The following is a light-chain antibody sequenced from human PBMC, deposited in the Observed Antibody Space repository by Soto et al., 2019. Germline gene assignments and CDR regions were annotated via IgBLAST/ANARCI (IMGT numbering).Light chain of an antibody. Sequence: EMVLTHSPCTLAASPTERATLSSGVSQIVSSSYLAWYQQKPGQAPRLLIYGASSRATGIPDRFSGSGSGTDFTLTISRLEPEDFAVYYCHQYSSSPRTFGQGTKVDIK. V-gene: IGKV3-20*01. CDR3: HQYSSSPRT. J-gene: IGKJ1*01. CDR1: QIVSSSY. CDR2: GAS.